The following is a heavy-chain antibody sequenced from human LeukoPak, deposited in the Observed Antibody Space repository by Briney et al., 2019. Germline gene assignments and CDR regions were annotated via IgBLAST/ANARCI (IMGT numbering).Heavy chain of an antibody. J-gene: IGHJ4*02. CDR2: INPNSGDT. D-gene: IGHD4-11*01. CDR3: ARGAVTVYGSVDY. V-gene: IGHV1-2*02. Sequence: GASVKVSCMASGYSFTGYYIHWVRQAPGHGLECMGWINPNSGDTNYVQRFQGRVTMTRDTSISTAYMELSGLRSDDSAIYYCARGAVTVYGSVDYWGQGTLVTVSS. CDR1: GYSFTGYY.